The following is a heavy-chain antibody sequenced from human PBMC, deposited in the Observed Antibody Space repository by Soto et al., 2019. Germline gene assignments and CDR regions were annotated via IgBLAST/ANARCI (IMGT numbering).Heavy chain of an antibody. CDR2: INHGGST. CDR1: GGSFSGYY. CDR3: ASVSYFNAFDY. V-gene: IGHV4-34*01. J-gene: IGHJ4*02. D-gene: IGHD3-9*01. Sequence: PSETLSLTCAVYGGSFSGYYWSWIRQPPGKGLEWIGEINHGGSTNYNSSLKSRVTISVDTSKNQFSLKLSSVTAADTAVYYCASVSYFNAFDYWGQGTLVTVSS.